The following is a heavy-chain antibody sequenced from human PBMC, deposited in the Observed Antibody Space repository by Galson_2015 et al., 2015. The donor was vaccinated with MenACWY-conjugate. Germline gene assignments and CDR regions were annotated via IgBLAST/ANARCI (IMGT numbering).Heavy chain of an antibody. CDR3: AKIVRHPVGPYFDS. J-gene: IGHJ4*02. CDR1: GFSVTSHF. V-gene: IGHV3-53*01. Sequence: SLRLSCAASGFSVTSHFMGWVRQAPGKGREWVALLYDDGTSRYADSVKGRFTISRDTLRNSLSLQMHGLRAEDTAMYFCAKIVRHPVGPYFDSWGQGTLVLVSS. D-gene: IGHD2-21*01. CDR2: LYDDGTS.